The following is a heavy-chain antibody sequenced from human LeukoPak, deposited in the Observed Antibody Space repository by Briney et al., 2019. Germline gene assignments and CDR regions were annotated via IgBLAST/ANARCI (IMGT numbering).Heavy chain of an antibody. CDR2: ISTDGSST. CDR1: GFTFSSYW. J-gene: IGHJ4*02. CDR3: AKAQVGATTNYLDY. D-gene: IGHD1-26*01. Sequence: GGSLRLSCAASGFTFSSYWMHWVRQAPGKGLVWVSRISTDGSSTSYADSVKGRFTISRDNSKNTLYLQMNSLRAEDTAVYYCAKAQVGATTNYLDYWGQGTLVTVSS. V-gene: IGHV3-74*01.